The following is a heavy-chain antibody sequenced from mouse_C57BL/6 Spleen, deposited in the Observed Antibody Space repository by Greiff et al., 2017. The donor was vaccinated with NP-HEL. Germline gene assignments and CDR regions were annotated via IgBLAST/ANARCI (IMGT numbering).Heavy chain of an antibody. D-gene: IGHD2-4*01. CDR2: INPSNGGT. J-gene: IGHJ3*01. Sequence: VQLQQSGTELVKPGASVKLSCKASGYTFTSYWMHWVKQRPGQGLEWIGNINPSNGGTNYNEKFKSKATLTVDKSSSTAYMQLSSLTSEDSAVYYCARSGYDYAWFAYWGQGTLVTVSA. CDR1: GYTFTSYW. CDR3: ARSGYDYAWFAY. V-gene: IGHV1-53*01.